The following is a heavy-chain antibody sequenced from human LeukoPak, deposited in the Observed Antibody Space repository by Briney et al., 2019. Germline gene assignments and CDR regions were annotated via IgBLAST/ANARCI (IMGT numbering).Heavy chain of an antibody. V-gene: IGHV4-31*03. J-gene: IGHJ6*03. CDR2: IYYSGST. D-gene: IGHD6-13*01. CDR1: GGSISSGGYY. CDR3: AKFIAAAGTSYYYYYMDV. Sequence: SETLSLTCTVSGGSISSGGYYWSWIRQHPGKGPEWIGYIYYSGSTYYNPSLKSRVTISVDTSKNQFSLKLSSVTAADTAVYYCAKFIAAAGTSYYYYYMDVWGKGTTVTVSS.